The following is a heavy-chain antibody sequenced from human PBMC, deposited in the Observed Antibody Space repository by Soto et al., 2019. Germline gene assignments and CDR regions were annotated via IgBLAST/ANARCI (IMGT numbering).Heavy chain of an antibody. CDR1: RLTLSNYV. D-gene: IGHD2-15*01. J-gene: IGHJ6*02. Sequence: QVQMVESGGGVVQPGRSLRLSCAASRLTLSNYVMHWVRQAPGKGLEWVAGISYDGRNTYYADSVTGLFSISRDNANNTLFLQMHSLRPEDTAGYYWVGGDSCCALDVWGQGTTVTVSS. CDR2: ISYDGRNT. CDR3: VGGDSCCALDV. V-gene: IGHV3-30*04.